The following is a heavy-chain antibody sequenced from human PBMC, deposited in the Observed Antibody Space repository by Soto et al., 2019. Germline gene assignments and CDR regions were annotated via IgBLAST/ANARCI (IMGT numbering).Heavy chain of an antibody. CDR3: AKDAVYNDGLWLMDH. V-gene: IGHV3-23*01. J-gene: IGHJ4*02. CDR1: GFTLSTYA. Sequence: EVQLLGSGGGLVQPGGSLRLSCAASGFTLSTYAMTWVRQVPGKGLECVSGIIGSGDLIHYADSVKGRFIISKDNSKNTLYLQMNSLRADDTAVYYCAKDAVYNDGLWLMDHWGQGTLVTVSS. CDR2: IIGSGDLI. D-gene: IGHD2-21*01.